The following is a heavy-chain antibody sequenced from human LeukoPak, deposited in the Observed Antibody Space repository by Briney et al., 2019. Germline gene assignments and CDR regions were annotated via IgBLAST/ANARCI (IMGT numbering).Heavy chain of an antibody. CDR1: GYTSTSYD. V-gene: IGHV1-8*01. Sequence: ASVKVSCKASGYTSTSYDINWVRQATGQGLEWMGWMNPNSGNTGYAQKFQGRVTMTRNTSISTAYMELGSLRSEDTAVYYCARGRDSDGMDVWGQGTTVTVSS. CDR2: MNPNSGNT. D-gene: IGHD3-10*01. CDR3: ARGRDSDGMDV. J-gene: IGHJ6*02.